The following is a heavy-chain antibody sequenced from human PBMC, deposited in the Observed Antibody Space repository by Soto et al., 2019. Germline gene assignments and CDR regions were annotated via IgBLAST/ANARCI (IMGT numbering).Heavy chain of an antibody. V-gene: IGHV1-46*03. CDR3: ARDRGAIVVVPAAGRFDP. D-gene: IGHD2-2*01. J-gene: IGHJ5*02. CDR1: GYTFTSYY. CDR2: INPSGGST. Sequence: QVQLVQSGAEVKKPGASVKVFCKASGYTFTSYYMHWVRQAPGQGLEWMGIINPSGGSTSYAQKFQGRVTMTRDTSTSTVYMELSSLRSEDTAVYYCARDRGAIVVVPAAGRFDPWGQGTLVTVSS.